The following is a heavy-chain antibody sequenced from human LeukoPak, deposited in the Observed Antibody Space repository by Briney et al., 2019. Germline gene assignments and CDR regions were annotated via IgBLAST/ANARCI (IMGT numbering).Heavy chain of an antibody. J-gene: IGHJ4*02. CDR1: GFTFSSYA. Sequence: GGSLRLSCAASGFTFSSYAFSWVRQAPGKGLEWVSGISGSSDTYYADSVKGRLTLSRDNSMNMLYLQMNSLRAEDTAVCYCARDYHHWNSLTTPFDYWGQGTLVTVSS. CDR2: ISGSSDT. CDR3: ARDYHHWNSLTTPFDY. D-gene: IGHD1-7*01. V-gene: IGHV3-23*01.